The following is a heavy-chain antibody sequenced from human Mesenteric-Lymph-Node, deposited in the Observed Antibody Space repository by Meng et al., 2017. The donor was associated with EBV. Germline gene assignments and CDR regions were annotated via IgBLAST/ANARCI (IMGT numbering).Heavy chain of an antibody. CDR2: INHSGST. CDR3: ARKEQQLVHYFDY. Sequence: VLHHQWGAGLLKPSETLSLPCAVYGGSFSGYYWSWIRQPPGKGLEWIGEINHSGSTNYNPSLKSRVTISVDTSKNQFSLKLSSVTAADTAVYYCARKEQQLVHYFDYWGQGTLVTVSS. CDR1: GGSFSGYY. D-gene: IGHD6-13*01. J-gene: IGHJ4*02. V-gene: IGHV4-34*01.